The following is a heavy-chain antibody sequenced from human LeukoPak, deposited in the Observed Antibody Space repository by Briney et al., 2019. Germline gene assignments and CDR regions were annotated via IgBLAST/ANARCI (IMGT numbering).Heavy chain of an antibody. J-gene: IGHJ4*02. D-gene: IGHD3-16*01. V-gene: IGHV4-34*01. Sequence: SETLSLTCAVSGGSFSGHYWNWIRQPPGKGLEWIGEINHGGSTNYNPSLKSRVTISVDTSQKQFSLRLSSVTAADTAVYYCARGRYVTTRGGATAGFLDYWGQGTLVTVST. CDR3: ARGRYVTTRGGATAGFLDY. CDR1: GGSFSGHY. CDR2: INHGGST.